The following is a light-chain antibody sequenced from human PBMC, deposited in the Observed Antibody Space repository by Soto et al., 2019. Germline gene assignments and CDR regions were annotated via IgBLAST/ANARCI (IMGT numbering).Light chain of an antibody. CDR2: WAS. V-gene: IGKV4-1*01. J-gene: IGKJ1*01. Sequence: DIVMTQSPDSLAECLGERATINCKSSQSVLYSSNNKNYLAWYQQKSGQPPKLLIYWASTRESGVPDRFSGSGSGTDFTLTISSLQAEDVAVYYCQQYYSPWTFGQGTKVEIK. CDR1: QSVLYSSNNKNY. CDR3: QQYYSPWT.